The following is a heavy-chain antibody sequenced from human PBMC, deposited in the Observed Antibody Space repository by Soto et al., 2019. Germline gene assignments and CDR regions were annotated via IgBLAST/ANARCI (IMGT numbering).Heavy chain of an antibody. CDR2: LNPDGTAR. D-gene: IGHD3-16*01. V-gene: IGHV3-7*01. CDR3: ARDPAFGAADH. CDR1: GLTFSSSW. Sequence: DVQLVESGGGLVQPGGSLRLSCAASGLTFSSSWMTWIRQAPGQGLEWVAELNPDGTARFYVDSVKGRFAISRDNARNSLYLQMNRLRADDTAVYYCARDPAFGAADHWGQGTLVTVSS. J-gene: IGHJ4*02.